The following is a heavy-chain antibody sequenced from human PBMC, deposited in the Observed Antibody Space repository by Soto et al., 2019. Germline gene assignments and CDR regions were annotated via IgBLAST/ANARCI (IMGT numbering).Heavy chain of an antibody. CDR2: IYYSGST. D-gene: IGHD2-15*01. CDR3: GMVMCSGGSCYGLDYFAY. CDR1: GGSISSYY. Sequence: SETLSLTCTVSGGSISSYYWSWIRQPPGKGLEWIGYIYYSGSTNYHPSLKSRVTISVDTYKNQFSLKLSSVTAAGTAVCYCGMVMCSGGSCYGLDYFAYEDQGTLVTVSS. J-gene: IGHJ4*02. V-gene: IGHV4-59*01.